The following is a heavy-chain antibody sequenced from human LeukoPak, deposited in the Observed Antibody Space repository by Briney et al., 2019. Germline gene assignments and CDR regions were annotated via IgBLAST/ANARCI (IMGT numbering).Heavy chain of an antibody. CDR1: GYTFTDYY. Sequence: GASVKVSCKASGYTFTDYYMHWVRQAPGQGLEWMGWINPNIGSTNYAQKFQGRVTMTRDTSSSTAYMELSRLRSDDTAVYYCARGGADYDFWSGYFVYMDVWGKGTTVTVSS. CDR3: ARGGADYDFWSGYFVYMDV. J-gene: IGHJ6*03. CDR2: INPNIGST. D-gene: IGHD3-3*01. V-gene: IGHV1-2*02.